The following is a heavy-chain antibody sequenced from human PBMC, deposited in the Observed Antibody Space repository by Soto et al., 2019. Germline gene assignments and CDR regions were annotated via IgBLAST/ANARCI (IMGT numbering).Heavy chain of an antibody. CDR2: TYYRSKWYN. CDR3: ARVTSSTSSSRGPFDY. Sequence: SQPLSLTCAISGDSVSSNSAAWNWIRQSPSRGLEWLGRTYYRSKWYNDYAVSVKSRITINPDTSKNQFSLQLNSVTPEDTAVYYCARVTSSTSSSRGPFDYWGQGTLVTVSS. V-gene: IGHV6-1*01. D-gene: IGHD2-2*01. J-gene: IGHJ4*02. CDR1: GDSVSSNSAA.